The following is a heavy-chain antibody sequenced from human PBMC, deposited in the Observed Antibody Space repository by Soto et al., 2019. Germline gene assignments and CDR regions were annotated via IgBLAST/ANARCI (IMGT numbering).Heavy chain of an antibody. CDR3: ARGGIAAAAPPDY. V-gene: IGHV4-31*03. Sequence: QVQLQESGPGLVKPSQTLSLTCTVSGGSISSGGYYWSWIRQHPGKGLEWIGYIYYSGSTYYNPSPKWRVTISPATSNDQFSRKLSSVTAAYTALYYCARGGIAAAAPPDYWGQGTLVTVSS. CDR2: IYYSGST. J-gene: IGHJ4*02. CDR1: GGSISSGGYY. D-gene: IGHD6-13*01.